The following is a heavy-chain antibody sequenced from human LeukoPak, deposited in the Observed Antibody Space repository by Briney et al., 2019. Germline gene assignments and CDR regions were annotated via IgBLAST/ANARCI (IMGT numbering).Heavy chain of an antibody. V-gene: IGHV3-23*01. Sequence: PGGSLRLSCAASGFTVSSNDMSWVRQAPGKGLEWVSAISGSGGSTYYADSVKGRFTISRDNAKNSLYLQMNSLRAEDTAVYYCAELGITMIGGVWGKGTTVTISS. CDR3: AELGITMIGGV. CDR1: GFTVSSND. J-gene: IGHJ6*04. CDR2: ISGSGGST. D-gene: IGHD3-10*02.